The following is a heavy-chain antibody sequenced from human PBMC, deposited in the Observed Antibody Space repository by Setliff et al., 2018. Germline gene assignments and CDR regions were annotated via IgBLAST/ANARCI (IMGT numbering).Heavy chain of an antibody. CDR3: ARASRFGTIKYRGDYYMDV. Sequence: VASVKVSCKASGYTFTTYAISWMRQAPGQGLEWMGWINTNTGNPSYAQGFTGRFVFSLDTSVSTAYLQISSLKAEDTALYYCARASRFGTIKYRGDYYMDVWGKGTTVTVSS. V-gene: IGHV7-4-1*02. J-gene: IGHJ6*03. CDR1: GYTFTTYA. D-gene: IGHD3-10*01. CDR2: INTNTGNP.